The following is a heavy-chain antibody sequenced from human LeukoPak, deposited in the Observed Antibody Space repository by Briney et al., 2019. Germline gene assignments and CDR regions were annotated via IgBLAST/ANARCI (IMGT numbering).Heavy chain of an antibody. Sequence: PGGSLRLSCAASRFTFSSYAMSWVRQAPGKGLEWVSAISGSGGSTYYADSMKGRFTISRDNSKNTLYLQMNSLRAEDTALYYCAKGGYCSTTSCLAIYWGQGTLVTVSS. CDR2: ISGSGGST. CDR3: AKGGYCSTTSCLAIY. V-gene: IGHV3-23*01. CDR1: RFTFSSYA. D-gene: IGHD2-2*01. J-gene: IGHJ4*02.